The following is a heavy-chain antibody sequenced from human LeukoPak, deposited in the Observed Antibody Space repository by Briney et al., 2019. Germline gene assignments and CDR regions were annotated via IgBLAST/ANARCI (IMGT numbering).Heavy chain of an antibody. CDR1: GFTFSSYA. D-gene: IGHD3-16*02. CDR3: AKVTMITFGGVIVRFDY. Sequence: GGSLRLSCAASGFTFSSYAMSWVRQAPGKGLEWVSAISGSGGSTYYADSVKGRFTISRDNSKNTLYLQMNSLRAEDTAVYYCAKVTMITFGGVIVRFDYWGQGTLVTVSS. CDR2: ISGSGGST. V-gene: IGHV3-23*01. J-gene: IGHJ4*02.